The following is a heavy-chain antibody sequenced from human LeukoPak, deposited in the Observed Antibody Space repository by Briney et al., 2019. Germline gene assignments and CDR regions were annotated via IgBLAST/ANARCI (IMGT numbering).Heavy chain of an antibody. D-gene: IGHD6-19*01. CDR2: IYHSGST. J-gene: IGHJ4*02. Sequence: SETLSLTCTVSGYSISSGYYWGWIRPPPGKGREWIGSIYHSGSTYYSPSLKSRVTISVDTSKNQFSLKLSSVTAADTAVYYCARRVGKSSGMDYWGQGTLVTVSS. CDR3: ARRVGKSSGMDY. V-gene: IGHV4-38-2*02. CDR1: GYSISSGYY.